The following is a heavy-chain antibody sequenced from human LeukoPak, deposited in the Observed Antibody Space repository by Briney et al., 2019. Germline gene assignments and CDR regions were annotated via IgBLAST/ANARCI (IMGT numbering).Heavy chain of an antibody. V-gene: IGHV4-59*08. Sequence: SETLSLTCTVPGGSISSYYWSWIRQPPGKGLEWIAYISDIGSINYNPSLKSRVTISLDTSKNQFSLKLSSVTAADTAVCYCAGHHPRNTVDFWGQGTLVTVSS. D-gene: IGHD2/OR15-2a*01. CDR2: ISDIGSI. CDR1: GGSISSYY. J-gene: IGHJ4*02. CDR3: AGHHPRNTVDF.